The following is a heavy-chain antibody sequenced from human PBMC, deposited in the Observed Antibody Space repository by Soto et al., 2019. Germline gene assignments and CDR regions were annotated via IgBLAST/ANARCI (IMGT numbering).Heavy chain of an antibody. J-gene: IGHJ4*02. V-gene: IGHV3-74*01. CDR1: GFTFSSYW. Sequence: EVQLVESGGDLVQPGGSLRLSCAASGFTFSSYWMHWVRQPPGKGLVWVSRMNTDGSSTTYADSVKGRFTISRDNAQNTLYLQMNSLRAEDTAVYYCARDLDYGGNPRGYWGQGTLVTVSS. CDR2: MNTDGSST. CDR3: ARDLDYGGNPRGY. D-gene: IGHD4-17*01.